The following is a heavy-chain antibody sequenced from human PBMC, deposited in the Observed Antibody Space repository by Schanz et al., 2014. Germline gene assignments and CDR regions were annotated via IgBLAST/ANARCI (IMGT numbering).Heavy chain of an antibody. CDR2: IYHSGST. V-gene: IGHV4-30-2*01. Sequence: QLQLQESGSGLVKPSQTLSLTCAVSGGSISSGGYSWSWIRQPPGKGLEWIGYIYHSGSTYYNPSLKSRVTISVARSKNQFSLKLSSVTAADTAVYYCARVELSVYYYAMDVWGQGTTVTVSS. CDR1: GGSISSGGYS. J-gene: IGHJ6*02. CDR3: ARVELSVYYYAMDV. D-gene: IGHD2-15*01.